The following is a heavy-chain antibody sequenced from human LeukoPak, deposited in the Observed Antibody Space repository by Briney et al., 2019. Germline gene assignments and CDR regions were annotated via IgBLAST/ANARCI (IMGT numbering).Heavy chain of an antibody. CDR2: IYYSGST. CDR1: GGSISSYY. V-gene: IGHV4-59*01. Sequence: PSETLSLTCTVSGGSISSYYWSWIRQSPGKGLEWIGYIYYSGSTSYNPSLKSRVTISVDTSKNQFSLKLSSVTAADTAVYYCARDSSGWYRWFDPWGQGTLVTVSS. D-gene: IGHD6-19*01. J-gene: IGHJ5*02. CDR3: ARDSSGWYRWFDP.